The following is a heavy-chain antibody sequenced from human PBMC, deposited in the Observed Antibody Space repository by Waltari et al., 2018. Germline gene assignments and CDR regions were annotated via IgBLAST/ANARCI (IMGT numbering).Heavy chain of an antibody. V-gene: IGHV1-69*08. CDR3: ARDLILFPWLDKFLGWFDP. J-gene: IGHJ5*02. Sequence: QVQLVQSGAEVKKPGSSVKVSCKASGGTFSSYTISWVRQAPGHGLEWMGRIIPILGIANYAQKFQGRVTITADKSTSTAYMELSSLRSEDTAVYYCARDLILFPWLDKFLGWFDPWGQGTLVTVSS. CDR2: IIPILGIA. D-gene: IGHD6-19*01. CDR1: GGTFSSYT.